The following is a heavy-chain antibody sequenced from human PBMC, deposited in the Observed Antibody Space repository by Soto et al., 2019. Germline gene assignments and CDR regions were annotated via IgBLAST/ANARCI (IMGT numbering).Heavy chain of an antibody. CDR1: GYSFTSYW. Sequence: PGESLKISCKGSGYSFTSYWISWVRQMRGKGLEWMGRIDPSDSYTNYSPSFQGHVTISADKSISTAYLQWSSLKASDTAMYYCARHKPSSSWYKRMDVWGQGTTVTVTS. V-gene: IGHV5-10-1*01. CDR2: IDPSDSYT. D-gene: IGHD6-13*01. J-gene: IGHJ6*02. CDR3: ARHKPSSSWYKRMDV.